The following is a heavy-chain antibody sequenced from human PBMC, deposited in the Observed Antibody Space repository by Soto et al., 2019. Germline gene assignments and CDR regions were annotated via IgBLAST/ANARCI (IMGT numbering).Heavy chain of an antibody. Sequence: PVKVSCKASGGTFSSYAISWVRQAPGQGLEWMGGIIPIFGTANYAQKFQGRVTITADESTSTAYMELSSPRSEDTAVYYCAQGGPMLVTHYLDYWGQGTLVTVSS. D-gene: IGHD6-13*01. V-gene: IGHV1-69*13. CDR1: GGTFSSYA. J-gene: IGHJ4*02. CDR3: AQGGPMLVTHYLDY. CDR2: IIPIFGTA.